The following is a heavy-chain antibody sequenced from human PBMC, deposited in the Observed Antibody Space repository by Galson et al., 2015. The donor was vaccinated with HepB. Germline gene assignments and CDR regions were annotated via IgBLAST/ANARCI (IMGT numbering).Heavy chain of an antibody. CDR1: GGTFSSYA. CDR2: IIPIFGTA. Sequence: SCKASGGTFSSYAISWVRQAPGQGLEWMGGIIPIFGTANYAQKFQGRVTITADESTSTAYMELSSLRSEDTAVYYCASCGETSDFVGLLEVPAELDYYYYMDVWGKGTTVTVSS. D-gene: IGHD2-2*01. V-gene: IGHV1-69*01. J-gene: IGHJ6*03. CDR3: ASCGETSDFVGLLEVPAELDYYYYMDV.